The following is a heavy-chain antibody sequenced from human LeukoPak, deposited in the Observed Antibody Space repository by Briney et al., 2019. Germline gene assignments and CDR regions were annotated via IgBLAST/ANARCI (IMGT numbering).Heavy chain of an antibody. CDR1: GGSISSGDYY. D-gene: IGHD4-17*01. CDR2: IYYSGST. CDR3: ARAYGVYANWFDP. J-gene: IGHJ5*02. Sequence: PSQTLSLTCTVSGGSISSGDYYWSWIRQPPGKGLEWIGYIYYSGSTYYNPSLKSRVTISVDTSKNQFSLKLSSVTAADTAVYYCARAYGVYANWFDPWGQGTLVTVSS. V-gene: IGHV4-30-4*01.